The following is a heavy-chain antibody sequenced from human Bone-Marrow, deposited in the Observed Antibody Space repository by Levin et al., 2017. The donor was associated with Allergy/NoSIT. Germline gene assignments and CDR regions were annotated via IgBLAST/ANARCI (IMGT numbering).Heavy chain of an antibody. Sequence: GESLKISCKASGFTFTNFAMHWVRLAPGQGLEWMGWINAGNGNTKYSQKFQGRVTITTDTSANTAFMELSSLRSEDTAVYFCARVMYYYDSTGYFRAFDIWGQGTMVTVSS. CDR2: INAGNGNT. V-gene: IGHV1-3*01. D-gene: IGHD3-22*01. J-gene: IGHJ3*02. CDR1: GFTFTNFA. CDR3: ARVMYYYDSTGYFRAFDI.